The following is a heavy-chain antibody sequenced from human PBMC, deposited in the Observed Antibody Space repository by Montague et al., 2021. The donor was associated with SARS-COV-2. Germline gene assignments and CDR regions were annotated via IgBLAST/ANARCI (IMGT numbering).Heavy chain of an antibody. J-gene: IGHJ4*02. Sequence: SETLSLTCTVSGGSIRSYYWSWIRQTPGKGLEWIGYIYYDGSTNYNPSLKSRVTMSVDSSKNQFSLRLSSVTAADTAVYYCARYGSYFEHWGQGTPVTGSS. CDR1: GGSIRSYY. D-gene: IGHD1-26*01. CDR3: ARYGSYFEH. CDR2: IYYDGST. V-gene: IGHV4-59*03.